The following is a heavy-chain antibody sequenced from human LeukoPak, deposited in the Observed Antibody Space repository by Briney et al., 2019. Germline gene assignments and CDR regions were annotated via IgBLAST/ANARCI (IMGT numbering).Heavy chain of an antibody. CDR2: ITATVATT. CDR1: GFSFITYG. CDR3: VKPNYYDSSGYY. J-gene: IGHJ4*02. Sequence: GGSLRLSGAASGFSFITYGMSWVRQAPGKGLEGVSDITATVATTYYADSVRGRFTISRDNSKNTLYLEMNNLRADDTAVYYCVKPNYYDSSGYYWGQGTLVSVSS. V-gene: IGHV3-23*01. D-gene: IGHD3-22*01.